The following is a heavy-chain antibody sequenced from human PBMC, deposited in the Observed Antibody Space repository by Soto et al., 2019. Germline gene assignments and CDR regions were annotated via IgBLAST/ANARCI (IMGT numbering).Heavy chain of an antibody. Sequence: SETLSLTCAVSGYSISSGYYWGCIRQPPGKGLEWIASIYHSGSTYYNPSLKSRVTISVDTSKNQFSLNLSSVTAADTAVYFCARMSGTTVTSTFDFWGQGTLVTGSS. CDR3: ARMSGTTVTSTFDF. CDR1: GYSISSGYY. CDR2: IYHSGST. D-gene: IGHD4-17*01. J-gene: IGHJ4*02. V-gene: IGHV4-38-2*01.